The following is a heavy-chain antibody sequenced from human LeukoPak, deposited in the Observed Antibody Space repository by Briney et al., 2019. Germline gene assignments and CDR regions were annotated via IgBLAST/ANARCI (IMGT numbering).Heavy chain of an antibody. J-gene: IGHJ4*02. CDR1: GFTFSNYG. V-gene: IGHV3-30*18. CDR3: AKHDGPIVVVTVKLDH. D-gene: IGHD2-21*02. Sequence: PGGSLRLSCGASGFTFSNYGMHWVRQAPGKGLEWVAFISSDGNKNYYEDSVKGRFTISRDNSKNTLFLQMSSLRPEDTAVYFCAKHDGPIVVVTVKLDHWGQGTLVTVSS. CDR2: ISSDGNKN.